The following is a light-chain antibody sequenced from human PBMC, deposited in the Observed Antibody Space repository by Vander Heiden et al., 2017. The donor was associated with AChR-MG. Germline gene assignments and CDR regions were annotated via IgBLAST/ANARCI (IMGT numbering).Light chain of an antibody. J-gene: IGKJ5*01. Sequence: DVVLTQSPLSLPVPLRQPASNPCRSSQSRVYSDGNTYLNWFQQRPGQSPRRLIYKVSNWYSRVPDRFSGGGSGTDFTLKISGVEAEDVGVYYCMQGTHWPPITFGQGTRLEIK. CDR1: QSRVYSDGNTY. CDR3: MQGTHWPPIT. V-gene: IGKV2D-30*01. CDR2: KVS.